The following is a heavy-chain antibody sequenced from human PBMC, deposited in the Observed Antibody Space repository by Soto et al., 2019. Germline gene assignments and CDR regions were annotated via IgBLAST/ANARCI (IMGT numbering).Heavy chain of an antibody. CDR1: GYTFTGYY. J-gene: IGHJ4*02. CDR2: INPNSGGT. D-gene: IGHD6-13*01. V-gene: IGHV1-2*04. CDR3: ARVAVGVAAAVHFDY. Sequence: GASVKVSCKASGYTFTGYYMHWVRQAPGQGLEWMGWINPNSGGTNYAQKFQGWVTMTRDTSISTAYMELSRLRSDDTAVYYCARVAVGVAAAVHFDYWGQGTLVTVSS.